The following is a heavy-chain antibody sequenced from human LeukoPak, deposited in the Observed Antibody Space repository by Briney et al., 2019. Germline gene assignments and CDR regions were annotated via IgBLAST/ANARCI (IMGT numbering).Heavy chain of an antibody. CDR3: AGGVAYSGFDLLWY. CDR2: IFYSGST. J-gene: IGHJ4*02. D-gene: IGHD2-21*01. V-gene: IGHV4-30-4*01. CDR1: GGSISSGNYY. Sequence: PSETLSLTCTVSGGSISSGNYYWSWIRQPPGKGLEWIGYIFYSGSTYYNPSLKSRVTISADTPKNQFSLKLSSVTAADTAVYYCAGGVAYSGFDLLWYWGQGTLVTVSS.